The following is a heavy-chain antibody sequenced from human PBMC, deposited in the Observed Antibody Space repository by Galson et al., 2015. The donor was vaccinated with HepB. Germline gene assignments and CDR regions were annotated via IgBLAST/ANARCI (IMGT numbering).Heavy chain of an antibody. CDR2: ISYDGSNK. CDR3: ARDWPPYAMRYYFDY. V-gene: IGHV3-30-3*01. Sequence: SLRLSCAASGFTFSSYAMHWVRQAPGKGLEWVAVISYDGSNKYYADSVKGRFTISRDNSKNTLYLQMNSLRAEDTAVYYCARDWPPYAMRYYFDYWGQGTLVTVSS. CDR1: GFTFSSYA. D-gene: IGHD2-2*01. J-gene: IGHJ4*02.